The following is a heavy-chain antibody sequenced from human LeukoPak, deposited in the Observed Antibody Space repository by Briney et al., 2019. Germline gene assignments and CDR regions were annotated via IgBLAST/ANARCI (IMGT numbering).Heavy chain of an antibody. CDR2: IYYSGST. CDR3: ARGLSNQPRPSRGYYMDV. J-gene: IGHJ6*03. Sequence: SQTLSLTCTVSGGSISSGDYYWSWIRQPPGKGLEWIGYIYYSGSTYYNPSLKSRVTISVDTSKNQFSLKLSSVTAADTAVYYCARGLSNQPRPSRGYYMDVWGKGATVTVSS. V-gene: IGHV4-30-4*08. D-gene: IGHD2/OR15-2a*01. CDR1: GGSISSGDYY.